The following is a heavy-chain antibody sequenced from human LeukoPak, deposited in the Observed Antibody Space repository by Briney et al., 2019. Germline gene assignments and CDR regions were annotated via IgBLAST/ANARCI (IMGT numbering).Heavy chain of an antibody. CDR2: IKQDGGEK. Sequence: GGSLRLSCAASGFTFSSHGMSWVRQGPGKGLEWVANIKQDGGEKYSVDSVKGRFTISRDNAKNSLYLQMNSLRAEDTAVYYCARGDYYYYYYMDVWGKGTTVTISS. V-gene: IGHV3-7*01. CDR3: ARGDYYYYYYMDV. J-gene: IGHJ6*03. CDR1: GFTFSSHG.